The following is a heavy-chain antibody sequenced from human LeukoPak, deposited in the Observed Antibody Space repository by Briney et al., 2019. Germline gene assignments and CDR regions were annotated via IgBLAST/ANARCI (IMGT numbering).Heavy chain of an antibody. CDR1: GYTFTSYY. V-gene: IGHV1-46*01. CDR3: ARDRGYTLLGYCTNGVCFEIDY. J-gene: IGHJ4*02. CDR2: INPSGGST. Sequence: GASVKVSCKASGYTFTSYYMHWVRQAPGQGLEWMGIINPSGGSTGYAQKFQGRVTMTRDTSTSTVYMELSSLRSEDTAVYYCARDRGYTLLGYCTNGVCFEIDYWGQGTLVTVSS. D-gene: IGHD2-8*01.